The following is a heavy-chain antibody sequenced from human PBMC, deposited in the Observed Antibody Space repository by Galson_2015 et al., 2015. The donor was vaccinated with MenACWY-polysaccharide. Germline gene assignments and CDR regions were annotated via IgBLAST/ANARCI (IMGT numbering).Heavy chain of an antibody. D-gene: IGHD3-16*01. J-gene: IGHJ5*02. CDR1: GFTFNNYW. V-gene: IGHV3-23*01. CDR2: ISGSGSNT. CDR3: ARDERRSGSYGWFDP. Sequence: SLRLSCAASGFTFNNYWMSWVRQAPGKGLEWVSSISGSGSNTYYADSVKGRFTISRDNSKNTLYLQMNSLKVEDTAVYHCARDERRSGSYGWFDPWGQGTLVTVSS.